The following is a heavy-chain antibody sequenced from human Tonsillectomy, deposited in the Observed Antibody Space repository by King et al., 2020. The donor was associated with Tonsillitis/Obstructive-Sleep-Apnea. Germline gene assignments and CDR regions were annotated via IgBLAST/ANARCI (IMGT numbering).Heavy chain of an antibody. CDR1: GYTFTDYF. CDR3: ARVVGDGYELPYYYSGMDV. CDR2: INPNRGGT. J-gene: IGHJ6*02. V-gene: IGHV1-2*02. D-gene: IGHD5-24*01. Sequence: VQLVQSGAGVKKPGASVKVSCKASGYTFTDYFIHWVRQAPGQGLEWMGWINPNRGGTNYAQKFQGRVTMTSDTSIRTIYMEVSRLRSDDTAVYYCARVVGDGYELPYYYSGMDVGGQGTTVTASS.